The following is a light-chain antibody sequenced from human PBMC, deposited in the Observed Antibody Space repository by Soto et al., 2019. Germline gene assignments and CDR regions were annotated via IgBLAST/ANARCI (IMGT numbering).Light chain of an antibody. CDR1: SSDVGGYNY. J-gene: IGLJ3*02. Sequence: QSVLTQPPSASGSPGQSVTISCTGTSSDVGGYNYVSWYQQHPGKAPKLIIYEDTNRPSGVPDRFTGSKSGNTASLTVSGLQAEDEADYYCSSYAGSNNWAVFGGGTKLTVL. CDR3: SSYAGSNNWAV. V-gene: IGLV2-8*01. CDR2: EDT.